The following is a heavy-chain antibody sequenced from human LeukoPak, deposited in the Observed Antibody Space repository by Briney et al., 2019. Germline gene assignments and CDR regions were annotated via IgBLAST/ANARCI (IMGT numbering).Heavy chain of an antibody. V-gene: IGHV3-21*01. CDR1: GFTFSSYS. J-gene: IGHJ4*02. D-gene: IGHD5-18*01. CDR2: ISSSSSYI. Sequence: GGTLRLSCAASGFTFSSYSMNWVRQAPGKGLEWVSSISSSSSYIYYADSVKGRFTISRDNAKNSLYLQMNSLRAEDTAVYYCAGARGYSYVFFYWGQGTLVTVSS. CDR3: AGARGYSYVFFY.